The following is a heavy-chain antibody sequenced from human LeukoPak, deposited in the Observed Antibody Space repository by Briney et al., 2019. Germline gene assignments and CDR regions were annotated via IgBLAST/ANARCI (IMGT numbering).Heavy chain of an antibody. V-gene: IGHV3-23*01. CDR3: AKLARIHLWAGC. CDR2: ISGSGGST. CDR1: GFIFSSYV. Sequence: GGSLRLSCAASGFIFSSYVMSWVRQAPGKGLEWVSGISGSGGSTYYADSVMGRFTISRDNSKSSLYLQMNSLRAEDTAIYYCAKLARIHLWAGCWGQGTLVTVSS. J-gene: IGHJ4*02. D-gene: IGHD5-18*01.